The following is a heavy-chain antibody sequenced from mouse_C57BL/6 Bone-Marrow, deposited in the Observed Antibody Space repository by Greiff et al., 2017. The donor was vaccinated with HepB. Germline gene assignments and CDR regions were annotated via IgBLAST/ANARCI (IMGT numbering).Heavy chain of an antibody. Sequence: EVKVEESGGGLVKPGGSLKLSCAASGFTFSSYTMSWVRQTPEKRLEWVATISGGGGNTYYPDSVKGRFTISRDNAKNTLYLQMSSLRSEDTALYYCARRTYYSNYEGYWYFDVWGTGTTVTVSS. D-gene: IGHD2-5*01. V-gene: IGHV5-9*01. CDR2: ISGGGGNT. CDR1: GFTFSSYT. CDR3: ARRTYYSNYEGYWYFDV. J-gene: IGHJ1*03.